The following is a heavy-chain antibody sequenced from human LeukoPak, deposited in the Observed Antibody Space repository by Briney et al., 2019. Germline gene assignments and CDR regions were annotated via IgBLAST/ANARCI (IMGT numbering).Heavy chain of an antibody. Sequence: GGSLRLSCAASGFTFGRYDMHWVRQATGKGLEWVSAIGTAGDSYYSGSVKGRFTIYRENAKNSLYLQMNSLKAADTAVYYCTRGGDGGFDPWGQGTLVTVSS. J-gene: IGHJ5*02. CDR1: GFTFGRYD. V-gene: IGHV3-13*01. CDR3: TRGGDGGFDP. CDR2: IGTAGDS. D-gene: IGHD3-16*01.